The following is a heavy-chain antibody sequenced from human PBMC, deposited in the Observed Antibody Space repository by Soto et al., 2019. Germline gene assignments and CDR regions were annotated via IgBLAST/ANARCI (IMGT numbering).Heavy chain of an antibody. V-gene: IGHV3-23*01. CDR2: IGERGDGS. J-gene: IGHJ3*01. CDR3: AFRLGYYCFSVLPFDL. CDR1: GCTCSSYR. D-gene: IGHD1-1*01. Sequence: GSLSLSWAAVGCTCSSYRMGWVREAPGEGEEWGAAIGERGDGSAYRDSVKGRFTISRDNFKNMLYLQMESLRAEDTALYYFAFRLGYYCFSVLPFDLWGQGTMVTVSS.